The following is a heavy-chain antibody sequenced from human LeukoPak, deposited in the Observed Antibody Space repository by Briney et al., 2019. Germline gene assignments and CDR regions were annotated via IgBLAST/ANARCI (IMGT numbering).Heavy chain of an antibody. CDR3: ARDGGTTRYYYYYYMDV. Sequence: PSQTLSLTCTVSGGSISSGGYYWSWIRQPPGKGLEWIGYIYHSGSTYYNPSLKSRVTISVDRSKNQFSLKLSSVTAADTAVYYCARDGGTTRYYYYYYMDVWGKGTTVTVSS. CDR1: GGSISSGGYY. V-gene: IGHV4-30-2*01. D-gene: IGHD1-7*01. CDR2: IYHSGST. J-gene: IGHJ6*03.